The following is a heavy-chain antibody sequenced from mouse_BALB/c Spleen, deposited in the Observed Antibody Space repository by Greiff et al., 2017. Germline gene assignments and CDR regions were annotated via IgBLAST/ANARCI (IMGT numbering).Heavy chain of an antibody. J-gene: IGHJ4*01. Sequence: EVKLMESGPGLVKPSQSLSLTCTVTGYSITSDYAWNWIRQFPGNKLEWMGYISYSGSTSYNPSLKSRISITRDTSKNQFFLQLNSVTTEDTATYYCARSSEGDYWGQGTSVTVSS. V-gene: IGHV3-2*02. CDR3: ARSSEGDY. CDR2: ISYSGST. CDR1: GYSITSDYA. D-gene: IGHD3-1*01.